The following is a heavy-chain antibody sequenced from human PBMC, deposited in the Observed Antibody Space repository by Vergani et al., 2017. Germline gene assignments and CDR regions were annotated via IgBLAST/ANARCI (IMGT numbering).Heavy chain of an antibody. CDR3: ASDTHSGQSADR. Sequence: QVQLQESGPGLVKSSETLPLTCSVSFDSIRNLYCNWIRQPPGKGLEWIGSIHYSENTNYNPSLKTRVTISVDTSKNQFSLTLTSVTAADTAVYYCASDTHSGQSADRWGQGILVTVTS. CDR2: IHYSENT. D-gene: IGHD5-12*01. CDR1: FDSIRNLY. J-gene: IGHJ5*02. V-gene: IGHV4-59*11.